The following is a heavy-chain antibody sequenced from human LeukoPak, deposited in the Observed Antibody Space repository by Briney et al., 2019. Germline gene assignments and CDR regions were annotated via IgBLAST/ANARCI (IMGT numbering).Heavy chain of an antibody. D-gene: IGHD4-17*01. Sequence: GESLKISCKASGYNFIPYWIGWVRQMPGKGLEWMGIIYPDDSDTRYSPSFQCQVTISADKSISTAYLQWSSLKASDTAMYYCARPHDYGDSRGWAFDIWGQGTMVTVSS. J-gene: IGHJ3*02. CDR1: GYNFIPYW. V-gene: IGHV5-51*01. CDR3: ARPHDYGDSRGWAFDI. CDR2: IYPDDSDT.